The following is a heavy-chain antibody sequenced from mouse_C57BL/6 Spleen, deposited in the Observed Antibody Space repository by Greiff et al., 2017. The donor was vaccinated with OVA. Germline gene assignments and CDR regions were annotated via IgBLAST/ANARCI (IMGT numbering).Heavy chain of an antibody. CDR2: ISDGGSYT. CDR1: GFTFSSYA. Sequence: EVKVEESGGGLVKPGGSLKLSCAASGFTFSSYAMSWVRQTPEKRLEWVATISDGGSYTYYPDNVKGRFTISRDNAKNNLYLQMSHLKSEDTAMYYCARDGELGWFAYWGQGTLVTVSA. CDR3: ARDGELGWFAY. V-gene: IGHV5-4*01. D-gene: IGHD4-1*01. J-gene: IGHJ3*01.